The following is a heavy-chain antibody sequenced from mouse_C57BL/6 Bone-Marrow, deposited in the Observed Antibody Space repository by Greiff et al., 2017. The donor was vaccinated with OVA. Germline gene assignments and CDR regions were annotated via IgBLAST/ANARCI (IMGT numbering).Heavy chain of an antibody. CDR2: VNPSDSDT. V-gene: IGHV1-74*01. Sequence: QVQLQQPGAELVKPGASVKVSCKASGYTFTSYWMHWVKQRPGQGLEWIGRVNPSDSDTNYNQKFKGKATLTVDKSSSTAYMQLSSLTSEDSAVYYCAIRVWFAYWGQGTLVTVSA. CDR3: AIRVWFAY. J-gene: IGHJ3*01. CDR1: GYTFTSYW.